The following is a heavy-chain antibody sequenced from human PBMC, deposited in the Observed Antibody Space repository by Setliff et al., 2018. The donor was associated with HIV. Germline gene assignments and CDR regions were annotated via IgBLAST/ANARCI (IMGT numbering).Heavy chain of an antibody. V-gene: IGHV3-30*01. CDR1: GFTFRTFA. Sequence: PGGSLRLSCVASGFTFRTFAMNWVRQAPGKGLEWVSVISYDGTRTSYADSVKGRFTISRDNSKNTLYLEVDSLRPEDTAVYYCARAGPLMITFGGPPDYWGQGTLVTVSS. CDR3: ARAGPLMITFGGPPDY. D-gene: IGHD3-16*01. J-gene: IGHJ4*02. CDR2: ISYDGTRT.